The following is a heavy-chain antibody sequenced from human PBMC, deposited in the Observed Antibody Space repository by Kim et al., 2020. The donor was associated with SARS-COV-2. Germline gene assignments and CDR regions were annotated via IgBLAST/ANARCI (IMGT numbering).Heavy chain of an antibody. Sequence: SETLSLTCAVSGGSISGSTYHWGWIRQPPGKGLEWIGSVSYSGSTYYNPSLKGRVSISVDTSKNQFSLKLSSVTAADTAVYYCASKISTTIDFWGQGTLFTVSS. J-gene: IGHJ4*02. CDR3: ASKISTTIDF. V-gene: IGHV4-39*01. CDR2: VSYSGST. CDR1: GGSISGSTYH. D-gene: IGHD1-7*01.